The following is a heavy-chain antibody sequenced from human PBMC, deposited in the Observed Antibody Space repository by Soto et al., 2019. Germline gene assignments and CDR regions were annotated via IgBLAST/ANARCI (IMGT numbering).Heavy chain of an antibody. J-gene: IGHJ4*02. CDR2: IIPIFGTA. D-gene: IGHD3-9*01. CDR1: GGTFSSYA. Sequence: SVKVSCKASGGTFSSYAISWVRQAPGQGLEWMGGIIPIFGTANYAQKFQGRVTITADESTSTAYMELSSLRSEDTAVYYCARFPRERYFDWPREGWGQGTLVTVSS. V-gene: IGHV1-69*13. CDR3: ARFPRERYFDWPREG.